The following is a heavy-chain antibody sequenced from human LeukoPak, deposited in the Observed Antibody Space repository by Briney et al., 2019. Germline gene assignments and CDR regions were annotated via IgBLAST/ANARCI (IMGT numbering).Heavy chain of an antibody. J-gene: IGHJ3*02. D-gene: IGHD6-19*01. CDR1: GFTFSSYG. CDR3: ARASSSGHNNDAFDI. CDR2: IWYDGSNK. V-gene: IGHV3-33*01. Sequence: PGGSLRLSCAASGFTFSSYGMHWVRQAPGKGLEWVAVIWYDGSNKYYADSVKGRFTISRDNSKNTLYLQMNSLRAEDTAVYYCARASSSGHNNDAFDIWGQGTMVTVSS.